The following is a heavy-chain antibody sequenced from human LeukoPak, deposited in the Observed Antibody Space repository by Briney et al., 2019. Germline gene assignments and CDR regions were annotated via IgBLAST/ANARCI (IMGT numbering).Heavy chain of an antibody. J-gene: IGHJ4*02. V-gene: IGHV3-30*02. Sequence: PGGSLRLSCAASGFIFSSYGMHWVRQAPDKGLEWVAFIRYDGSRKYYADSVKGRFTISRDNSKNTVYLQMNSLRAEDTAVYYCARGRSGSYGFFDYWNLGNLVTVSS. CDR2: IRYDGSRK. CDR1: GFIFSSYG. D-gene: IGHD3-10*01. CDR3: ARGRSGSYGFFDY.